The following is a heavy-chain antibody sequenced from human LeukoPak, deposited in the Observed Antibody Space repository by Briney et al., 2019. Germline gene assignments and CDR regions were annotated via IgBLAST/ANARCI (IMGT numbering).Heavy chain of an antibody. CDR1: GFKFSSYW. J-gene: IGHJ4*01. CDR2: INTNGDSA. V-gene: IGHV3-74*01. CDR3: VRDNAYTFDY. D-gene: IGHD5-24*01. Sequence: PGGSLRLSCAVSGFKFSSYWMSWVRQVPGKGLMWVAHINTNGDSANYADSVKGRFTISRDNAESTLSLQMNSLRAEDTAIYYCVRDNAYTFDYWGQGTLVTVSS.